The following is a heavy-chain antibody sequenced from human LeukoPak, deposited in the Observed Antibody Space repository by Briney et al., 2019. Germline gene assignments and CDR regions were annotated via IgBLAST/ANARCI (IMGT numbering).Heavy chain of an antibody. J-gene: IGHJ4*02. Sequence: GGSLRLSCAASGFALSTNYVGWVRQAPGGGLHWVSLLYSDGDTYYADSVKGRFTISRDTSKNTLYLQMNSLRVDDTAVYYCAKDISSSSDYWGQGTLVTVSS. D-gene: IGHD6-6*01. CDR2: LYSDGDT. CDR1: GFALSTNY. V-gene: IGHV3-53*01. CDR3: AKDISSSSDY.